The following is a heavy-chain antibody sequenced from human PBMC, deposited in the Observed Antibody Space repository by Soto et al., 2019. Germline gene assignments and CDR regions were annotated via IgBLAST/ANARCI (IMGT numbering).Heavy chain of an antibody. D-gene: IGHD1-1*01. CDR2: ILVGGST. Sequence: GGSLRLSCAVSGFICSSYDMSWVRQAPGKGLEWVSTILVGGSTHYEDSVKGRFTISRDTSKNTVYLQMNSLTAGDAAFYYCAKATATSGGAFEIYGQGTMVTVSS. V-gene: IGHV3-23*01. J-gene: IGHJ3*02. CDR1: GFICSSYD. CDR3: AKATATSGGAFEI.